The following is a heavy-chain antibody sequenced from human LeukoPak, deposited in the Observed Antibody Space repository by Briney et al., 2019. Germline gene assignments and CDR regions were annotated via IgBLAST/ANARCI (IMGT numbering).Heavy chain of an antibody. CDR1: GFTFSTYS. V-gene: IGHV3-48*02. CDR3: ARDRAVAVGTHFDY. J-gene: IGHJ4*02. Sequence: GGSLRLSCAASGFTFSTYSMSWVRQATGKGLEWLSYISSSSSTMYYADYVKGRFTIYRDNAKNSVYLQMNSLRDEDTAVYYCARDRAVAVGTHFDYWGQGTLVTVSS. CDR2: ISSSSSTM. D-gene: IGHD2-15*01.